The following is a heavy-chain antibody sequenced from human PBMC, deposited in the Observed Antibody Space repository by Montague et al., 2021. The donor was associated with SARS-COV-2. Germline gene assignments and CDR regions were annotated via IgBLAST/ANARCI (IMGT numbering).Heavy chain of an antibody. D-gene: IGHD2-2*01. J-gene: IGHJ4*02. Sequence: SETLSLTCAVYGESFSGYYWSWIRQPPGKGLEWIGEINHSGSTNSNPSLKSRLTISVDTSKNQFSLKLSSVTAADTAVYYCARPGCSSTSCYGPLWYWGRGTLVTVSS. CDR2: INHSGST. CDR3: ARPGCSSTSCYGPLWY. V-gene: IGHV4-34*01. CDR1: GESFSGYY.